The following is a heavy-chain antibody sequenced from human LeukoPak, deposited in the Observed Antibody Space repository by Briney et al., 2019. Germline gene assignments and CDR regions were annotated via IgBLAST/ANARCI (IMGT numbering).Heavy chain of an antibody. J-gene: IGHJ3*02. CDR1: GGSINSYY. D-gene: IGHD3-10*01. CDR2: ISYSGST. CDR3: ASGGYYGSGAFHI. V-gene: IGHV4-59*01. Sequence: SETLSLTCTVSGGSINSYYWSWIRQPPGKGLEWIGYISYSGSTNYSPSLKSQVTISEDTSKNQFYLKLSSVTAADTAVYYCASGGYYGSGAFHIWGQGTMVTVSS.